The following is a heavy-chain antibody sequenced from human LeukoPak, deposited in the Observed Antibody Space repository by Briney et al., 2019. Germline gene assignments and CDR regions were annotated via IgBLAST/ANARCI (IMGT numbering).Heavy chain of an antibody. CDR1: GFTFSTYA. J-gene: IGHJ4*02. V-gene: IGHV3-23*01. CDR3: AKDVYGNYGGLDY. CDR2: IRGSDGST. Sequence: GGSLRLSCAASGFTFSTYAMSWVRQAPGKGLEWVSSIRGSDGSTYYADSVKGRFAISRDNSKNTLYLQMNSLRAEDTAVYYCAKDVYGNYGGLDYWGQGTLVTVSS. D-gene: IGHD4-23*01.